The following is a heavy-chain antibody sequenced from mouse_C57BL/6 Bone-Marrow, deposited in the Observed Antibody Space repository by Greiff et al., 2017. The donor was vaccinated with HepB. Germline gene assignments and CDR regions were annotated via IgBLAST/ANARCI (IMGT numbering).Heavy chain of an antibody. V-gene: IGHV1-82*01. Sequence: VQLVESGPELVKPGASVKISCKASGYAFSSSWMNWVKQRPGKGLEWIGRIYPGDGDTNYNGKFKGKATLTADKSSSTAYMQLSSLTSEDSAVYFCARSATVVEMDYWGQGTSVTVSS. J-gene: IGHJ4*01. CDR2: IYPGDGDT. CDR1: GYAFSSSW. CDR3: ARSATVVEMDY. D-gene: IGHD1-1*01.